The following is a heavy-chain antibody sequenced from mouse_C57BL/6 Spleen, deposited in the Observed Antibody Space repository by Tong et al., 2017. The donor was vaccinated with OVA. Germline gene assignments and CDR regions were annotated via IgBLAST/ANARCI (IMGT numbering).Heavy chain of an antibody. Sequence: EVQLQESGGDLVKPGGSLKLSCAASGFTFSSYGMSWVPQTPDKRLEWVATISSGGSYTYYPDSVKGRFTISRDNAKNTLYVQMSSLKTEDTDMYYCARQPYGNYWYFDVWGAGTTVTVSS. CDR3: ARQPYGNYWYFDV. J-gene: IGHJ1*01. V-gene: IGHV5-6*01. CDR2: ISSGGSYT. CDR1: GFTFSSYG. D-gene: IGHD2-1*01.